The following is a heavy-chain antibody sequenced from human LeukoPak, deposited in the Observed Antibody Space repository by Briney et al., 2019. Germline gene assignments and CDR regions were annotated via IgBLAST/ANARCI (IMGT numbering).Heavy chain of an antibody. CDR1: GGSFSGYY. V-gene: IGHV4-34*01. CDR2: INHSGST. Sequence: KPSETLSLTCAVYGGSFSGYYWSWIRQPPGKGLEWIGEINHSGSTNYNPSLKSRVTISVDTSKNQFSLKLSSVTAADTAVYYCARASSSWYGKGDAFDIWGQGTMVTVSS. J-gene: IGHJ3*02. CDR3: ARASSSWYGKGDAFDI. D-gene: IGHD6-13*01.